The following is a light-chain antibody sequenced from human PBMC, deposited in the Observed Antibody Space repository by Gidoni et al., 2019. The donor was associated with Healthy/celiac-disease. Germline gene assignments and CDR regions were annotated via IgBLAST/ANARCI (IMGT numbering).Light chain of an antibody. Sequence: EIVLTQSPAPLSLSPGARATLSRRTSLSVSSYLAWYQQKPGQAPRLLIHDASNRATGLPARFSGSGAGTYFTLTISILDPEVFTVYYCQRRSNWPWTFGQGTKVEIK. CDR1: LSVSSY. CDR2: DAS. V-gene: IGKV3D-11*02. J-gene: IGKJ1*01. CDR3: QRRSNWPWT.